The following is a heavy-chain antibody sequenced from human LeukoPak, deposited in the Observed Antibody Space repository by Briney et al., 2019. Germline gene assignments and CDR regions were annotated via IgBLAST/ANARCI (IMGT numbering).Heavy chain of an antibody. CDR3: ARDLITHFDY. J-gene: IGHJ4*02. D-gene: IGHD3-10*01. V-gene: IGHV3-33*01. Sequence: GGSLRLSCAASGFIFSSYGMHWVRQAPGKGLEWVAGIWYDGNNKFYADSVKGRLIISRDNSNNMLYLQMNSLRAEDTAVFYCARDLITHFDYWGQGTLVTVSS. CDR2: IWYDGNNK. CDR1: GFIFSSYG.